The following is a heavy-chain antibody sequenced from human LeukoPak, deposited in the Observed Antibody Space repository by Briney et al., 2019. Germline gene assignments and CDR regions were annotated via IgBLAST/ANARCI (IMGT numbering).Heavy chain of an antibody. CDR1: GGSFSGYY. J-gene: IGHJ3*02. Sequence: SETLSLTCAVYGGSFSGYYWSWIRQPPGKGLEWIGEINHGGSTNYNPSLKSRVTISVDTSKNQFSLKLSSVTAADTAVYYCARYIGNAVVVVRNDAYDIWGQGTNVTVSS. CDR3: ARYIGNAVVVVRNDAYDI. V-gene: IGHV4-34*01. D-gene: IGHD2-21*01. CDR2: INHGGST.